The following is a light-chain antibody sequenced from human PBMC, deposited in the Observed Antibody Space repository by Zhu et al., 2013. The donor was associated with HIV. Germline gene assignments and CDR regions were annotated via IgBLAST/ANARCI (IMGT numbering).Light chain of an antibody. CDR2: VAS. J-gene: IGKJ1*01. CDR3: QQYSGSPPWT. CDR1: QSVSSSQ. V-gene: IGKV3-20*01. Sequence: EIVLTQSPGTLSLSPGERATLSCRASQSVSSSQLAWYQQRPGQAPRLLIYVASSRATGVPDRFSGSGSGTDFTLTISRLEPEDFAVYHCQQYSGSPPWTFGQGTKVEMK.